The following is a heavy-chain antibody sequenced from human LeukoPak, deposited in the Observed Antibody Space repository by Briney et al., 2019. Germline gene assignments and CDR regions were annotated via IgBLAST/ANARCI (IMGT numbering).Heavy chain of an antibody. CDR2: IKSKTDGGTT. CDR1: GFTFSNAW. V-gene: IGHV3-15*01. J-gene: IGHJ4*02. CDR3: TTATVAGLIWFGEPTDY. D-gene: IGHD3-10*01. Sequence: GGSLRLSCAASGFTFSNAWMSWVRQAPGKGLEWVGRIKSKTDGGTTDYAAPVKGRFTISRDDSKNTLYLQMNSLKTEDTAVYYCTTATVAGLIWFGEPTDYWGQGTLVTVSS.